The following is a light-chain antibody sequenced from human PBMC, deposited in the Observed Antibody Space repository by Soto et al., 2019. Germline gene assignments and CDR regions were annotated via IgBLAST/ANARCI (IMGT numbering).Light chain of an antibody. CDR3: QQRSNWPST. Sequence: EIVLTQSPATLSLSPGERATLSCRASQSVSSYFAWYQQKPGQAPRLLIYDASNRATGIPARFSGSGSGTDFTLTISSLEPEDCAVYYCQQRSNWPSTFGGGTKVEIK. CDR2: DAS. CDR1: QSVSSY. V-gene: IGKV3-11*01. J-gene: IGKJ4*01.